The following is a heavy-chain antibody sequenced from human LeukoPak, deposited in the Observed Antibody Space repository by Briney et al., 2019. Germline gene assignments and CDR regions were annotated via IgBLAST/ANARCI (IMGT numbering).Heavy chain of an antibody. CDR2: ISDSGGST. J-gene: IGHJ4*02. V-gene: IGHV3-23*01. Sequence: GGSLRLSCAASGFTFSTYGMSWVRQAPGKGLEWVSVISDSGGSTNYADSVKGRFTISRDNSKNTLYLQMNSLRAEDTAVYYCATRDNKHLHYFDHWGQGNLVTVSS. CDR3: ATRDNKHLHYFDH. D-gene: IGHD1-1*01. CDR1: GFTFSTYG.